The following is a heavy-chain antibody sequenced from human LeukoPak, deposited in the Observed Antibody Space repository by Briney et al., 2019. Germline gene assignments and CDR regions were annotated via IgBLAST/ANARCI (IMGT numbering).Heavy chain of an antibody. CDR1: GYTFTSYY. Sequence: ASVKVSCKASGYTFTSYYMHWVRQAPGQGLEWMGIINPSGGSTSYAQKFQGRVTMTRDTSISTVYMELSRLRSDDTAVYYCARDGAYYDILTGYLLDYYYMDVWGKGTTVTVSS. CDR2: INPSGGST. J-gene: IGHJ6*03. CDR3: ARDGAYYDILTGYLLDYYYMDV. D-gene: IGHD3-9*01. V-gene: IGHV1-46*01.